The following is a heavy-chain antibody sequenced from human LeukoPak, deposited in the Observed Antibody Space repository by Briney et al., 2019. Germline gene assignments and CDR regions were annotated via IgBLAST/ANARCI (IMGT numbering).Heavy chain of an antibody. J-gene: IGHJ3*02. D-gene: IGHD6-13*01. V-gene: IGHV1-2*02. CDR3: ARELSAVGRWGAFDM. CDR1: GYTFTDYF. CDR2: INPNSGAT. Sequence: ASVKVSCKASGYTFTDYFIHWIRQAPGQGLEWMGWINPNSGATSYAQKFQGRVTMTRETSINTGNMELTGLRFDDTAVYYCARELSAVGRWGAFDMWGQGTMVTVSS.